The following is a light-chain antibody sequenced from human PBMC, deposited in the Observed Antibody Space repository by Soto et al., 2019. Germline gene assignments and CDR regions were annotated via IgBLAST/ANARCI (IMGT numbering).Light chain of an antibody. Sequence: AIRMTQSPSSFSASTGDRVTITCRASQGISSYLAWYQQKPGPAPKLLIYAASTLQSGVPSRFSGSGSGTDFTLTISCLQSEDVATSYCQQYYSYPFTFGPGTKVDFK. J-gene: IGKJ3*01. V-gene: IGKV1-8*01. CDR2: AAS. CDR1: QGISSY. CDR3: QQYYSYPFT.